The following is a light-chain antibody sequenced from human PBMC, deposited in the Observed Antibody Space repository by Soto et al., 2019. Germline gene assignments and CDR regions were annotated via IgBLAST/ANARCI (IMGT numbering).Light chain of an antibody. CDR2: DAS. Sequence: EIVLTQSPATLSLSPGERATLSCRASQTVSSYLAWYQQKPGQAPRLLIYDASNRATGIPGRFSGSGSGTDFTLTISNLEPEDFAVYYCHQRSNWPWTFGQGTKVEIK. V-gene: IGKV3-11*01. CDR3: HQRSNWPWT. J-gene: IGKJ1*01. CDR1: QTVSSY.